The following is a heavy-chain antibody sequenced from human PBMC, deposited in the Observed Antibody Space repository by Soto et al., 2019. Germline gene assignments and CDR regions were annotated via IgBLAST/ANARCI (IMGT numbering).Heavy chain of an antibody. CDR1: GGSITSGCYY. Sequence: QVQLQESGPGLVKPSQTLSLTCTVSGGSITSGCYYCIWIRQHPWKFLELIGYIYYSVSTYDNPSLTSRATISVDPSKTPSSIKMSSVPAADTAVYSCATGPPSRFWGQGTLVTVSS. V-gene: IGHV4-31*03. J-gene: IGHJ4*02. CDR3: ATGPPSRF. CDR2: IYYSVST.